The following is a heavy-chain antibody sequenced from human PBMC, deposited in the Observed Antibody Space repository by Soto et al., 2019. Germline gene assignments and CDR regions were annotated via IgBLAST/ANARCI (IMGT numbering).Heavy chain of an antibody. CDR3: ARVTEMVTMYFHX. Sequence: ASVKVSCKASGGTFSSYAISWVRQAPGQGLEWMGGIIPIFGTESYAQKFQGRVTITSDESTSTAYMELRSLRSEDTAVYYCARVTEMVTMYFHXWGQGTLVTVSX. CDR1: GGTFSSYA. CDR2: IIPIFGTE. D-gene: IGHD5-18*01. J-gene: IGHJ4*02. V-gene: IGHV1-69*13.